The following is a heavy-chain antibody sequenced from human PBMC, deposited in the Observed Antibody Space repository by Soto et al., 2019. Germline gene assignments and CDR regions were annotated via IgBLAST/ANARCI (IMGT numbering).Heavy chain of an antibody. CDR2: INHSGST. J-gene: IGHJ4*02. CDR1: GGSFSGYY. V-gene: IGHV4-34*01. D-gene: IGHD4-17*01. Sequence: QVRLQRWGGELLKPSETLSLTCAVYGGSFSGYYWSWIRQPPGKGLEWIGEINHSGSTNYNPSLKSRVTISVDTSKNQFSLKLSSVTAADTAVYYCHTGLKLRGDYGGFDYWRQGTLVTVSS. CDR3: HTGLKLRGDYGGFDY.